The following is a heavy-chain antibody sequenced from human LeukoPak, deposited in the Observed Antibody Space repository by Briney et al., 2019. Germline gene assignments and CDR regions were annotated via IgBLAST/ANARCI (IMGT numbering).Heavy chain of an antibody. D-gene: IGHD3-3*01. J-gene: IGHJ6*02. V-gene: IGHV4-59*01. CDR3: ARVDDFWSGHYYYGMDV. CDR2: IYYSGST. CDR1: GGSTSSYY. Sequence: PSETLSLTCTVSGGSTSSYYWSWIRQPPGKGLEWIGYIYYSGSTNHNPSLKSRVTISVDTSKNQFSLKLSSVTAADTAVYYCARVDDFWSGHYYYGMDVWGQGTTVTVSS.